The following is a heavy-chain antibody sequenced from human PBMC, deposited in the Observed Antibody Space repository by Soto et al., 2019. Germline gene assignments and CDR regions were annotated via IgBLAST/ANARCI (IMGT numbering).Heavy chain of an antibody. CDR1: GFTFSSFA. J-gene: IGHJ3*01. Sequence: QELLVESGGGVVQPGKSLRLSCAASGFTFSSFAMHLVRQAPGKGLEWVSVISFNGLSQFYPDSIRGRFTISRDNSKNTLYLQLDSLRPDDTAVYYCARGGSGLRGAFYVWGQGTEVSVS. V-gene: IGHV3-30*03. CDR3: ARGGSGLRGAFYV. D-gene: IGHD3-16*01. CDR2: ISFNGLSQ.